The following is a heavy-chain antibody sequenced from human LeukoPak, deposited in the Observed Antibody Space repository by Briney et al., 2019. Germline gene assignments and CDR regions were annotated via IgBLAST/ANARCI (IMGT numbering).Heavy chain of an antibody. J-gene: IGHJ4*02. CDR2: IYPGDSDT. V-gene: IGHV5-51*01. D-gene: IGHD3-22*01. CDR3: ARAQVLDSSGYGDY. Sequence: GQSLKFSCKVSGYSFTSYWIGWVGQVPGKGLEWMGIIYPGDSDTRYSPSFQGQVTISADKSISTAYLKWSSLNASDTAMYSCARAQVLDSSGYGDYWGQGTLVTVSS. CDR1: GYSFTSYW.